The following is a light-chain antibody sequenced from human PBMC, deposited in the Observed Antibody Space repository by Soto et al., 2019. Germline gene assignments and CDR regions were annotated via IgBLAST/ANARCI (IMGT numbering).Light chain of an antibody. Sequence: EIVMTQSPATLSVSPGERATLSCRASQSVSNNLAWYQQKPGQAPRLLIYDASERATGIPARFSGSGSGTDFTLTISSLEPEDFAVYYCQERTDWPLTFGGGTKVDIK. V-gene: IGKV3-11*01. CDR2: DAS. J-gene: IGKJ4*01. CDR1: QSVSNN. CDR3: QERTDWPLT.